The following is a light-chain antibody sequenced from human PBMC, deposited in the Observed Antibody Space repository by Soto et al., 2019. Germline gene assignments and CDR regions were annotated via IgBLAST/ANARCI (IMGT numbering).Light chain of an antibody. Sequence: AIQMTQSPSSLSASVGDRVTITCRASQAIRNDLGWYQQKPGKAPNLLIFGASNLQAGVPVRFSASGSGTXFTLTXSNLXPXXXXXXXXXXXXTYPWTFGQGTKVDI. CDR1: QAIRND. CDR2: GAS. V-gene: IGKV1-6*01. CDR3: XXXXTYPWT. J-gene: IGKJ1*01.